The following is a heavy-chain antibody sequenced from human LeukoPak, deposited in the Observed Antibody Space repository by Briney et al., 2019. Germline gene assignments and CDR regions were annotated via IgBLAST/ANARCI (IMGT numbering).Heavy chain of an antibody. Sequence: GGSLRLSCAAPGFTFSNYGMHWVRQAPGKGLEWVTFISYDGSNKYYADSVKGRFTISRDNSKNTLYLQMNSLRAEDTALYYCAKDYDYGDYAADYWGQGTLVTVSS. D-gene: IGHD4-17*01. J-gene: IGHJ4*02. V-gene: IGHV3-30*18. CDR2: ISYDGSNK. CDR1: GFTFSNYG. CDR3: AKDYDYGDYAADY.